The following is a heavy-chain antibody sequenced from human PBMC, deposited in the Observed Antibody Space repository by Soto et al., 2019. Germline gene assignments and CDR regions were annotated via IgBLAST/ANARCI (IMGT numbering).Heavy chain of an antibody. CDR2: IRGTAT. V-gene: IGHV3-23*01. CDR3: GKFAVLMTPKGGWCKWFDA. CDR1: GFSFSSFA. D-gene: IGHD2-21*01. J-gene: IGHJ5*02. Sequence: EVQLLEAGGTLVQPGESLRLSCEVSGFSFSSFAMNWVRQAPGEGLEWVSSIRGTATSYADSVKGRFTISRDNSKNTVYLQVNTLKREETALYYCGKFAVLMTPKGGWCKWFDAWGQGTLDIVTS.